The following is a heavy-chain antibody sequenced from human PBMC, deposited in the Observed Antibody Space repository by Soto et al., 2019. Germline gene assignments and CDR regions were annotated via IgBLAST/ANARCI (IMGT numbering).Heavy chain of an antibody. CDR3: VRLGFVGEGDF. J-gene: IGHJ4*02. D-gene: IGHD1-26*01. V-gene: IGHV3-74*01. CDR1: GFTFNGYW. CDR2: IDGSGTTT. Sequence: GGSLRLSCATSGFTFNGYWIHWVRQVPGEGLVWASRIDGSGTTTNYAESVRGRFTISRDIAKSTVFLQMDSLRAEDTAVYHCVRLGFVGEGDFWGQGIPVTVSS.